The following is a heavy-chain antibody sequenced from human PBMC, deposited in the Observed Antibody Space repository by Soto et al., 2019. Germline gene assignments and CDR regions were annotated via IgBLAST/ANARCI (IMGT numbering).Heavy chain of an antibody. V-gene: IGHV1-69*13. CDR2: IIPIFGTA. J-gene: IGHJ5*02. D-gene: IGHD3-10*01. Sequence: ASVKVSCKASGGTFSSYAISWVRQAPGQGLEWMGGIIPIFGTANYAQKFQGRVTITADESTSTAYMELSSLRSEDTAVYCCARPSTMVRGVMSWFDPWGQGTLVTVSS. CDR1: GGTFSSYA. CDR3: ARPSTMVRGVMSWFDP.